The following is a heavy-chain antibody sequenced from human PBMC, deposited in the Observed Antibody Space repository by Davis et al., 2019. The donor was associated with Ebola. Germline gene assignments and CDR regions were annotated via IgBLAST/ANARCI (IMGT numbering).Heavy chain of an antibody. D-gene: IGHD6-19*01. CDR2: ISGSGGST. V-gene: IGHV3-23*01. J-gene: IGHJ6*02. Sequence: GESLKISCAASGFTFSSYAMSWVRQAPGKGLEWVSAISGSGGSTYYADSVKGRFTISRDNSKNTLYLQMNSLRAEDTAVYYCAKDGVAVAGYYYYGMDVWGQGTTVTVSS. CDR1: GFTFSSYA. CDR3: AKDGVAVAGYYYYGMDV.